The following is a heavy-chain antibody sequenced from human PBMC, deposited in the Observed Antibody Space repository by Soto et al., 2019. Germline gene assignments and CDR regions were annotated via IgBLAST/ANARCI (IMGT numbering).Heavy chain of an antibody. CDR1: GGSISSYY. CDR3: ARVISSSWFEVGRGMDV. CDR2: IYYSGST. Sequence: SETLSLTCTVSGGSISSYYWSWIRQPPGKGLEWIGYIYYSGSTNYNPSLKSRVTISVDTSKNQFSLKLSSVTAADTAVYYCARVISSSWFEVGRGMDVWGQGTTVTVSS. D-gene: IGHD6-13*01. J-gene: IGHJ6*02. V-gene: IGHV4-59*01.